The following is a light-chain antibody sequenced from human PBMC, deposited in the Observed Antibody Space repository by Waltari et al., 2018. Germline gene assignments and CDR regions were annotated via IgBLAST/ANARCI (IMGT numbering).Light chain of an antibody. Sequence: EIVLTQSPGTLSVSPGERVTVSCRASQTITGSWLTWYHQKPGQAPRLLIYGASNRAPGIPDRFSGSGSGTDFTLTISRLEPEDSAVYYCPQYDGSVVTFGGGTKVEIK. V-gene: IGKV3-20*01. J-gene: IGKJ4*01. CDR2: GAS. CDR3: PQYDGSVVT. CDR1: QTITGSW.